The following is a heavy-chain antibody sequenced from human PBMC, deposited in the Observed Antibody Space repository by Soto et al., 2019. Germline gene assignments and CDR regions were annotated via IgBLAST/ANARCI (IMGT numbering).Heavy chain of an antibody. CDR1: GFTFTTSG. V-gene: IGHV1-58*02. CDR3: PAVVPPSGTLERLALDP. J-gene: IGHJ5*02. Sequence: SVKVSCKASGFTFTTSGIHWVRQARGQGLEWMGWIVVGSGNTKYNQKFQERVTLTRDMATDTAYMDLRSLTSADTAIYYRPAVVPPSGTLERLALDPWG. CDR2: IVVGSGNT. D-gene: IGHD6-13*01.